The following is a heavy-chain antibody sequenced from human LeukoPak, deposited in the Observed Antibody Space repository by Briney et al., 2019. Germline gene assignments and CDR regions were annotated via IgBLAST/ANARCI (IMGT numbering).Heavy chain of an antibody. CDR1: GYTFTSYD. CDR2: MNPNSGNT. CDR3: ARGPRYCSSTSCFYYFDY. J-gene: IGHJ4*02. V-gene: IGHV1-8*01. Sequence: GASVKVFCKASGYTFTSYDINWVRQATGQGLEWMGWMNPNSGNTGYAQKFQGRVTMTRNTSISTAYMELSSLRSEDTAVYYCARGPRYCSSTSCFYYFDYWGQGTLVTVSS. D-gene: IGHD2-2*01.